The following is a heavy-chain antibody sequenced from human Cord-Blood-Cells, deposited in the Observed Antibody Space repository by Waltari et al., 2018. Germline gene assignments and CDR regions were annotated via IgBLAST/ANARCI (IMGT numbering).Heavy chain of an antibody. V-gene: IGHV1-69*06. CDR1: GGTFSSYA. D-gene: IGHD2-2*01. CDR3: ARVGAADIVVVPAANWFDP. Sequence: QVQLVQSGAEVKKPGSSVKVSCKASGGTFSSYAISWVRQAPGQGLEWMGGIIPIFGTANYAQKFQGRVTITADKSTSTAYMELSSLRSEDTAVYYCARVGAADIVVVPAANWFDPWGQGTLVTVSS. CDR2: IIPIFGTA. J-gene: IGHJ5*02.